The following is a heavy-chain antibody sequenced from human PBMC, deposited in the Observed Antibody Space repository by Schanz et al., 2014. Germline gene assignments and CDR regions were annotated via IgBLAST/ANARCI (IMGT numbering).Heavy chain of an antibody. D-gene: IGHD2-21*02. CDR3: AKDLGVDCGDGCFNWYFDL. Sequence: EMQLLESGGGLIQPGGSLRLSCAASGFTFSSYAMGWVRQARGKGLEWVSAMNESHSTIYYADSVRGRFTISRDNAKNSLFLQMNSLRAEDTAVYFCAKDLGVDCGDGCFNWYFDLWGRGTLVTVSS. V-gene: IGHV3-23*01. CDR2: MNESHSTI. J-gene: IGHJ2*01. CDR1: GFTFSSYA.